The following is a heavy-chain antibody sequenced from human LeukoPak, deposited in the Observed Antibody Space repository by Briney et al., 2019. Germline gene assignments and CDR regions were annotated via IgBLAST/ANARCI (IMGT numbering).Heavy chain of an antibody. CDR2: IYYSGST. J-gene: IGHJ6*02. Sequence: SETLSLTCTVSGGSISSYYWSWIRQPPGKGLEWIGYIYYSGSTNYNPSLKRRVTISVDTSKNQCSLKLSSVTAADTAVYYCARSHYYGSGSYYMNYYYGMDVWGQGTTVTVSS. CDR1: GGSISSYY. CDR3: ARSHYYGSGSYYMNYYYGMDV. D-gene: IGHD3-10*01. V-gene: IGHV4-59*01.